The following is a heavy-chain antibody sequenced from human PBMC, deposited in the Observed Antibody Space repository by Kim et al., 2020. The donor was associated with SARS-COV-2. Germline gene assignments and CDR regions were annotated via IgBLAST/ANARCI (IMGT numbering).Heavy chain of an antibody. D-gene: IGHD6-19*01. J-gene: IGHJ4*02. CDR3: ARSPTSSGWDYFDY. V-gene: IGHV3-30*04. CDR2: ISYDGSNK. Sequence: GGSLRLSCAASGFTFSSYAMHWVRQAPGKGLEWVAVISYDGSNKYYADSVKGRFTISRDNSKNTLYLQMTSLRAEDTAVYYCARSPTSSGWDYFDYWGQG. CDR1: GFTFSSYA.